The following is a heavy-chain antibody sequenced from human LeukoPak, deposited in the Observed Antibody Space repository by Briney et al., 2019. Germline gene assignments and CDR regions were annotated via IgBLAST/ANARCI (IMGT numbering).Heavy chain of an antibody. D-gene: IGHD3-3*01. CDR3: ARGLRNTILGGDYY. CDR1: GFTFSSYD. V-gene: IGHV3-48*03. J-gene: IGHJ4*02. CDR2: ISGSGSNI. Sequence: GGSLRLSCAASGFTFSSYDMKWVRQAPGKGLEWVSHISGSGSNICYADSVKGRFTIPRDNAKNSLYLQMNSLRAEDTAVYYCARGLRNTILGGDYYWGQGTLVTVYS.